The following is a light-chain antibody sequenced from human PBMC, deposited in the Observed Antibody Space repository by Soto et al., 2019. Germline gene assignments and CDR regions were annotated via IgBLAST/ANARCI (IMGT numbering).Light chain of an antibody. J-gene: IGKJ1*01. V-gene: IGKV2-30*01. CDR2: KVS. CDR3: MQGIHWPPT. Sequence: DVVMTQSPLSLPVILGQPASISCRSSQSLVYSDGNTYLNWFQQRPGQSPRRLIYKVSNRDSGVPDRFSGGGSDTEFTLKITRVEAEDVGIYYCMQGIHWPPTFGQGSKVEIQ. CDR1: QSLVYSDGNTY.